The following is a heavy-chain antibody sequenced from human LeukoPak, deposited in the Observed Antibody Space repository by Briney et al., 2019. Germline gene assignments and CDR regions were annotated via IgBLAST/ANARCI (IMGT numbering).Heavy chain of an antibody. CDR2: INVGNGNT. CDR3: ARSVGTQYFDS. D-gene: IGHD1-14*01. V-gene: IGHV1-3*03. J-gene: IGHJ4*02. CDR1: GYTFTRYA. Sequence: EASVKGFCQAFGYTFTRYAIHWGRPAPGQRLEWMGWINVGNGNTQYSQDFQGRVTITRDTSASTAYMELSSLRSDDMAVYYCARSVGTQYFDSWGQGTLVTLSS.